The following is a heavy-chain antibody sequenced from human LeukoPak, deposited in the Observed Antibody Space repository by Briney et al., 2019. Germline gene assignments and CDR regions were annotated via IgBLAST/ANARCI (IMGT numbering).Heavy chain of an antibody. J-gene: IGHJ4*02. Sequence: GGSLRLSCAASGFTFSSYAMSWVRRAPGKGLEWVSAISGSGGSTYYADSVKGRFTISRDNSKNTLYLQMNSLRAEDTAVYYCAKYLYPMVRGVPTHWGQGTLVTVSS. V-gene: IGHV3-23*01. CDR1: GFTFSSYA. CDR2: ISGSGGST. D-gene: IGHD3-10*01. CDR3: AKYLYPMVRGVPTH.